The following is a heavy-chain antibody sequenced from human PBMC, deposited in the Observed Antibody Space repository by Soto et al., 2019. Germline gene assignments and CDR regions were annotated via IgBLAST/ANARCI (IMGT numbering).Heavy chain of an antibody. CDR2: IYPTDSDT. V-gene: IGHV5-51*01. D-gene: IGHD3-16*01. CDR3: ARAVTFGGDVVAFDS. J-gene: IGHJ4*02. Sequence: PGESLKISCKGSGNSFTTYWIVWGRQKPGKGLEWVGIIYPTDSDTRYSPSFQGQVTISVDKSIATAYLQWSSMKASDTAMYYCARAVTFGGDVVAFDSWGQGTLATVSS. CDR1: GNSFTTYW.